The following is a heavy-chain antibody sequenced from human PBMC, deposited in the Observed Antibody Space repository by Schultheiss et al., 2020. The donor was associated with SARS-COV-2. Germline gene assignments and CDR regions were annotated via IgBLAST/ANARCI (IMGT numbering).Heavy chain of an antibody. CDR3: ARGIAARRAYYYYGMDV. CDR1: GFTFSSYA. J-gene: IGHJ6*02. Sequence: GGSLRLSCAASGFTFSSYAMSWVRQAPGKGLEWVSAISGSGGSTYYADSVKGRFTISRDNSKNTLYLQMNSLRAEDTAVYYCARGIAARRAYYYYGMDVWGQGTTVTVSS. CDR2: ISGSGGST. V-gene: IGHV3-23*01. D-gene: IGHD6-6*01.